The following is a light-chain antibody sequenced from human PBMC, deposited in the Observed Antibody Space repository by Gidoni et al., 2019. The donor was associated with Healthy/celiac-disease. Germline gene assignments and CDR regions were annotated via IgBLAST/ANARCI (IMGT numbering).Light chain of an antibody. CDR1: QGISSY. CDR3: QQLNSYPLT. J-gene: IGKJ4*01. CDR2: AAS. V-gene: IGKV1-9*01. Sequence: DIQLTQSPSFLSASVGDRVTITCRASQGISSYLAWYQQKPGKAPKLLIYAASTLQRGVPSRFRGSGSGTEFTLTISSLQPEDFATYYCQQLNSYPLTFGGGTKVEIK.